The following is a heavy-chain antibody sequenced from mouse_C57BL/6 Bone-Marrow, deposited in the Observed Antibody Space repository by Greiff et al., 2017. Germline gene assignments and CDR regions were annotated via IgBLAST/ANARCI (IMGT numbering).Heavy chain of an antibody. V-gene: IGHV5-6*01. CDR3: AREARNYFDY. Sequence: EVKLVESGGDLVKPGGSLKLSCAASGFTFSSYGMSWVRQTPDKRLEWVATISSGGSYTYYPDSVKGRFTISRDNAKNTLYLQMSSLKPEDTAMYYCAREARNYFDYWGQGTTLTVSS. J-gene: IGHJ2*01. CDR2: ISSGGSYT. CDR1: GFTFSSYG. D-gene: IGHD3-2*02.